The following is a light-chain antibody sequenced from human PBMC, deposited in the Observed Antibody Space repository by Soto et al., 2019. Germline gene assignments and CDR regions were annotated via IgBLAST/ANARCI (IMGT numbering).Light chain of an antibody. J-gene: IGKJ4*01. CDR2: SIS. CDR1: QTITSY. CDR3: QQTYKPPPT. Sequence: DIQLTQSPSSLSASVGDRVSITCRTSQTITSYLNWYHHRPGQAPKLLIYSISNLQSGVPSRFSGGGTGTEFTLTISGLQPEDFGSYSCQQTYKPPPTFGGGTRVQIK. V-gene: IGKV1-39*01.